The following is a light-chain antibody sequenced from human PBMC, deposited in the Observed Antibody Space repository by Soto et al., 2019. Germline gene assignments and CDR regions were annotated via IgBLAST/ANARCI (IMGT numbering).Light chain of an antibody. V-gene: IGKV3-11*01. CDR2: EGS. CDR3: QHRSNWPAT. J-gene: IGKJ2*01. Sequence: ESVLIQSPATLSLSPRKRATLSCRASQSFDSDLAWYQQKPGQAPRLLIYEGSKRATGIPARFSGSGSGTDFTLTISSLVPEDFAVYHCQHRSNWPATFGQGTKVE. CDR1: QSFDSD.